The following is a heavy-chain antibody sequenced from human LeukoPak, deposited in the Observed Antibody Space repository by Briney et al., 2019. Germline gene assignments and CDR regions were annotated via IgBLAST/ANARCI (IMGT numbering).Heavy chain of an antibody. V-gene: IGHV1-46*01. J-gene: IGHJ4*02. Sequence: ASVKVSCKASGYTFASYYMHWMRQAPGQGLEWMGIINPSGGSTSYAQKFQGRVTMTRDTSTSTVYMELSSLRSEDTAVYYCARDLDGDYALDYWGQGTLVTVSS. D-gene: IGHD4-17*01. CDR3: ARDLDGDYALDY. CDR2: INPSGGST. CDR1: GYTFASYY.